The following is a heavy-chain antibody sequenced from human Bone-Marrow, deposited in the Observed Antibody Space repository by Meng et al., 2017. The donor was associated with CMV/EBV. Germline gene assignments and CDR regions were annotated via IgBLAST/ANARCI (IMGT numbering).Heavy chain of an antibody. D-gene: IGHD2-2*01. J-gene: IGHJ6*04. CDR1: GYSISSGYY. CDR3: ARDERRGYCSSASCPDYGMDV. V-gene: IGHV4-38-2*02. Sequence: SETLSLTCTVSGYSISSGYYWGWIRQPPGKGLEWIGSIYHSGSTYYNPSLKSRVTISVDTSKNQFSLKLSSVTAADTAVYYCARDERRGYCSSASCPDYGMDVWGKGTTVTVSS. CDR2: IYHSGST.